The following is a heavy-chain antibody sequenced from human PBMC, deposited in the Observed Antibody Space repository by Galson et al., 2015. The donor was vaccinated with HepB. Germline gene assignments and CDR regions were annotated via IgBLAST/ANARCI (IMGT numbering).Heavy chain of an antibody. V-gene: IGHV6-1*01. Sequence: CAISGDSVFNNNAAWYWIRQSPSRGLEWLGRTYYRARWYSDYTVSLRSRITINADTSKNQFSLQLNSVTPEDTAVSYCARGPGTNYYYGKDVWGQGTTVTVSS. J-gene: IGHJ6*02. CDR3: ARGPGTNYYYGKDV. D-gene: IGHD2-2*01. CDR1: GDSVFNNNAA. CDR2: TYYRARWYS.